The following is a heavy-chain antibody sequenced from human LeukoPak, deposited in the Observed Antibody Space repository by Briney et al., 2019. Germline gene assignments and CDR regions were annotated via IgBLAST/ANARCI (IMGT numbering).Heavy chain of an antibody. Sequence: PGGSLRLSCAASGFTFSSYSMNWVRQAPGKGLEWVSSIGSSSSYIYYADSVKGRFTISRDNAKNSLYLQMNSLRAEDTAVYYCARATDIVATIDAFDIWGQGTMVTVSS. V-gene: IGHV3-21*01. CDR3: ARATDIVATIDAFDI. CDR2: IGSSSSYI. D-gene: IGHD5-12*01. CDR1: GFTFSSYS. J-gene: IGHJ3*02.